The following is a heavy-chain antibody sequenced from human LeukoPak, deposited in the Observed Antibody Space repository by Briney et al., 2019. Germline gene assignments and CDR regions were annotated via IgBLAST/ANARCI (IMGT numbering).Heavy chain of an antibody. Sequence: SETLSLTCTVSGGSISSYYWSWIRQPPGKGLEWIGYIYSSGSTNYNPSLKSRVTISVATSKNQFSLKVSSVTAADTAVYYCARADSSIAAPGGMDVWGQGTTVTVSS. CDR1: GGSISSYY. CDR3: ARADSSIAAPGGMDV. J-gene: IGHJ6*02. CDR2: IYSSGST. D-gene: IGHD6-6*01. V-gene: IGHV4-59*01.